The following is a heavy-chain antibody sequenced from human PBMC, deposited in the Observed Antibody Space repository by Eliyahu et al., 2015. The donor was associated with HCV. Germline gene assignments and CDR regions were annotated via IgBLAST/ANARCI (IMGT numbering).Heavy chain of an antibody. D-gene: IGHD6-19*01. J-gene: IGHJ5*02. CDR1: GGSIXTYY. CDR2: IQSSGST. CDR3: ASGGGGIAVAGTGGWFDP. Sequence: QVQLQESGPGLVKPSETLSLTCTVSGGSIXTYYWSWIRXPPGKGLEWIGHIQSSGSTNYNPSLXSRVTISVDXSRNQXSLNLTSXXAADTAVYXCASGGGGIAVAGTGGWFDPWGQGTLVTVSS. V-gene: IGHV4-59*01.